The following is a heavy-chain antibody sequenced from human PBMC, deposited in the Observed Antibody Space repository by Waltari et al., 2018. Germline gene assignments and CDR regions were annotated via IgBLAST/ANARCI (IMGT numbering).Heavy chain of an antibody. J-gene: IGHJ6*02. D-gene: IGHD5-12*01. CDR1: GYTFTSYY. Sequence: QVQLVQSGAEVKKPGASVKVSCKASGYTFTSYYMHWVGQAPGQGLEWMGITNPRGGRTRYEQKFQGRVTMTRGTSTSTVYMELSRLRSEDTAVYYCARSYIVASYGMGVWGQGTTVTVSS. V-gene: IGHV1-46*01. CDR2: TNPRGGRT. CDR3: ARSYIVASYGMGV.